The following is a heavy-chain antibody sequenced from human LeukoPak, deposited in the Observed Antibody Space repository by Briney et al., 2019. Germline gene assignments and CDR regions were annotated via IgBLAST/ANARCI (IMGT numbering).Heavy chain of an antibody. V-gene: IGHV1-18*01. Sequence: ASVKVSCKASGYTFTSYGISWVRQAPGQGLDWMGWISAYNGNTNYAQKLQGRVTMTTDTSTSTAYMELRSLRSDDTAVYYCARVYIVVVTATYDAFDIWGQGTMVTVSS. D-gene: IGHD2-21*02. J-gene: IGHJ3*02. CDR2: ISAYNGNT. CDR1: GYTFTSYG. CDR3: ARVYIVVVTATYDAFDI.